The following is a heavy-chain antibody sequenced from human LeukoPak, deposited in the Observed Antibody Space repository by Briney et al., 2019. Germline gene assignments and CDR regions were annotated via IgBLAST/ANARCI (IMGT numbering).Heavy chain of an antibody. CDR1: GYTLTSYG. J-gene: IGHJ3*02. V-gene: IGHV1-18*01. CDR3: ARDLVDFWSGYSSYLHDAFDI. CDR2: ISAYNGNT. Sequence: ASVKVSCKASGYTLTSYGISWVRQAPGQGLEWMGWISAYNGNTNYAQKLQGRVTMTTDTSTSTAYMELRSLRSDDTAVYYCARDLVDFWSGYSSYLHDAFDIWGQGTMVTVSS. D-gene: IGHD3-3*01.